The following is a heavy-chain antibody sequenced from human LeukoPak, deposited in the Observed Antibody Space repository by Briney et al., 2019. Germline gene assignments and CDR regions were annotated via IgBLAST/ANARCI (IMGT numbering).Heavy chain of an antibody. V-gene: IGHV4-34*01. CDR1: GGSFSGYY. CDR3: ARDPYYYDSSGYPGDDAFDI. J-gene: IGHJ3*02. CDR2: INHSGST. Sequence: SETLSLTCAVYGGSFSGYYWSWIRQPPGKGLEWLGEINHSGSTNYNPSLKSRVTISVDTSKNQFSLELSSVTAADTAVYYCARDPYYYDSSGYPGDDAFDIWGQGTMVTVSS. D-gene: IGHD3-22*01.